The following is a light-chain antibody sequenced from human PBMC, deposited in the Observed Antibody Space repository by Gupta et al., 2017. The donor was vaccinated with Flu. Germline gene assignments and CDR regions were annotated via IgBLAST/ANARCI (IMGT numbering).Light chain of an antibody. V-gene: IGLV7-46*01. CDR2: NTI. J-gene: IGLJ3*02. CDR3: LLQYGGARRV. CDR1: TGAVTDDPY. Sequence: QAVVTQEPSLPVSPGGTITPPCGSSTGAVTDDPYPYWFQQQPGLAPSTLIYNTIHTHPWTPARFSASLLGGKAALTLSVAQPEDEAEYYCLLQYGGARRVFGGGTKLTVL.